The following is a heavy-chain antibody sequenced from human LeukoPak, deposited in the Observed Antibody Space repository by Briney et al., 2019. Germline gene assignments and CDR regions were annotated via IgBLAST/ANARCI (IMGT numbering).Heavy chain of an antibody. CDR3: ARRVSSSDAFDI. CDR1: GYTFTSYN. V-gene: IGHV1-69*13. Sequence: GASVKVSCKASGYTFTSYNINWVRQAPGQGLEWMGGIIPIFGTANYAQKFQGRVTITADESTSTAYMELSSLRSEDTAVYYCARRVSSSDAFDIWGQGTRVTVSS. J-gene: IGHJ3*02. CDR2: IIPIFGTA. D-gene: IGHD6-6*01.